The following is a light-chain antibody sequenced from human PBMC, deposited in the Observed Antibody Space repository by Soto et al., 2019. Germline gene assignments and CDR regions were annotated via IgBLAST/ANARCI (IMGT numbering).Light chain of an antibody. V-gene: IGKV3-20*01. Sequence: EIVLTQSPGTLSLSPGERPTLSCRASQSVSSSYLAWYQQKPGQAPRLLIYGASSRATGIPDRFSGSGSGTDFTLTISRLEPEDFAVYYCQQYGSPLTFGQGTKVEIK. J-gene: IGKJ1*01. CDR3: QQYGSPLT. CDR2: GAS. CDR1: QSVSSSY.